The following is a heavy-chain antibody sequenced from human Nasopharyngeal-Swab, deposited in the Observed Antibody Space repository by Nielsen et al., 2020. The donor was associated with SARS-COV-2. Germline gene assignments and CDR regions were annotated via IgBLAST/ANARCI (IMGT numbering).Heavy chain of an antibody. CDR2: IWYDGSNK. V-gene: IGHV3-33*01. J-gene: IGHJ4*02. Sequence: GESLKISCAASGFTFSSYGMHWVRQAPGKGLEWVAVIWYDGSNKYYADSVKGRFTISRDNSKNTLYLQMNSLRAEDTAVYYCARDLFYLDYWGQGTLVTASS. CDR1: GFTFSSYG. D-gene: IGHD3-16*02. CDR3: ARDLFYLDY.